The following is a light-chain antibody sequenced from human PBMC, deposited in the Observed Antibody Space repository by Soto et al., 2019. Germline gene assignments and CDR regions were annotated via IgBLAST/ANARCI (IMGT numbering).Light chain of an antibody. CDR2: EVT. J-gene: IGLJ3*02. Sequence: QSVLTQPPSASGSPGQSVTISCTGTSSDVGGYNFVSWYQQHPGKAPKLVIYEVTKRPSVVPDRFSGSKSGNTASLTISGLKTEDEADYYCQSYDSSNRVFGGGTKVTVL. V-gene: IGLV2-8*01. CDR3: QSYDSSNRV. CDR1: SSDVGGYNF.